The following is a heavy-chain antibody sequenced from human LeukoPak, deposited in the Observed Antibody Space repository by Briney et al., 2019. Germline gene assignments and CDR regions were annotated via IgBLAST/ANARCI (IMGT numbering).Heavy chain of an antibody. V-gene: IGHV1-46*01. CDR2: INPSGGTT. D-gene: IGHD2-15*01. CDR3: ARGGDGSLGALSWFDP. Sequence: ASVKVSCKASGYTFTNFYIFWVRQAPGQGLEWMGIINPSGGTTTYAQKFRGRGTMTRDTSTSTVYMERSSLTSEDTAVYYCARGGDGSLGALSWFDPWGQGTLVTVSS. J-gene: IGHJ5*02. CDR1: GYTFTNFY.